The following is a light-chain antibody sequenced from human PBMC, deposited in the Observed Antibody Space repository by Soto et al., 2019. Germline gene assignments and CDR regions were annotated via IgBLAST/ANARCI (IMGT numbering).Light chain of an antibody. V-gene: IGKV3-15*01. CDR3: QQYHHWRT. CDR2: GAS. Sequence: EIVMTQSPATLSVSPGERATLSCRASQSLSSNLAWYQQKLGQAPRLLIYGASTRATGIPARFSGSGSGTEFTLTISSLQSEDSAVYYCQQYHHWRTFGQGTKVEIK. J-gene: IGKJ1*01. CDR1: QSLSSN.